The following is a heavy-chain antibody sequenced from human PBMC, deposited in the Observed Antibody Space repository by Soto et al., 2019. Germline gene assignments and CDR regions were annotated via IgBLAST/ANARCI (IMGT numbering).Heavy chain of an antibody. D-gene: IGHD2-21*02. J-gene: IGHJ5*02. V-gene: IGHV3-23*01. CDR2: ISGSGGST. CDR1: GFTFSSYA. Sequence: EVQLLESGGGLVQPGGSLRLSCAASGFTFSSYAMSWVRQAPGKGLEWVSAISGSGGSTYYADSVKGRFTISRDNSKNTLYRQMNSLRAEDTAVYYCAKLAYCGGDCYFVEGWFDPWGQGTLVTVSS. CDR3: AKLAYCGGDCYFVEGWFDP.